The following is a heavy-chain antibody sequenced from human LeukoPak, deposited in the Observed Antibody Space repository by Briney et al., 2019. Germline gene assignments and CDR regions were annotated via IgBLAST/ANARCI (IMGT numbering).Heavy chain of an antibody. CDR2: IYHTGST. D-gene: IGHD4-17*01. J-gene: IGHJ4*02. CDR1: GGSISSGGYS. V-gene: IGHV4-30-2*01. CDR3: ARGESTVTSPMDY. Sequence: SETLSLTCAVSGGSISSGGYSWSWIRQPPGKGLEWIGYIYHTGSTYYNPSLRSRVTISVDRSKNQFSLRLSSVTAADTAVYYCARGESTVTSPMDYWGQGTLVTISS.